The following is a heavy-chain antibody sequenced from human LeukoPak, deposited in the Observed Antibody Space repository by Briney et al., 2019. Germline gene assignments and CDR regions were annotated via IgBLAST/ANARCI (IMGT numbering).Heavy chain of an antibody. J-gene: IGHJ5*02. CDR2: IWYDGSNK. CDR1: GFTFSSYG. CDR3: ARDLEMRGSSWTNWFDP. D-gene: IGHD6-13*01. V-gene: IGHV3-33*01. Sequence: PGRSLRLSCAASGFTFSSYGMHWVRQAPGKGLEGVAVIWYDGSNKYYADSVKGRFTISRDNSKNTLYLQMNSLRAEDTAVYYCARDLEMRGSSWTNWFDPWGQGTLVTVSS.